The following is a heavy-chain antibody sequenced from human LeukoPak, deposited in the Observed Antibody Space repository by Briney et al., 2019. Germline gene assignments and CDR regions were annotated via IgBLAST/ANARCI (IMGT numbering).Heavy chain of an antibody. Sequence: TGGSLRLSCAASGFIFSSYAMSWVRQAPGKGLEWVSAISGSGGSTYYADSVKGRFTISRDNSKNTLYLQMNSLRAEDTAVYYCAKDGTGGRGERYYYCYYMDVWGKGTTVTVSS. V-gene: IGHV3-23*01. CDR3: AKDGTGGRGERYYYCYYMDV. J-gene: IGHJ6*03. CDR1: GFIFSSYA. D-gene: IGHD3-16*01. CDR2: ISGSGGST.